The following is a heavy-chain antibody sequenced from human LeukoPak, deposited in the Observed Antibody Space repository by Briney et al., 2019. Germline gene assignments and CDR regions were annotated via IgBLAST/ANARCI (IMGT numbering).Heavy chain of an antibody. CDR2: INPNSGGT. CDR1: GYTFTGYY. Sequence: ASVKVSCKASGYTFTGYYMHWVRQAPGPGLEWMGWINPNSGGTNYAQKFQGRVTMTRDTSISTAYMELSRLRSDDTAVYYCARDPLAGRIGYSSGWYVFNYFDYWGQGTLVTVSS. D-gene: IGHD6-19*01. V-gene: IGHV1-2*02. J-gene: IGHJ4*02. CDR3: ARDPLAGRIGYSSGWYVFNYFDY.